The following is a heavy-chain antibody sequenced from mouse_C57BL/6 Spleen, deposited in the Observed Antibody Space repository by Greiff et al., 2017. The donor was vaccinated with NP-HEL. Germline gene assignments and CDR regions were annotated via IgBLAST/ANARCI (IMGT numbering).Heavy chain of an antibody. CDR2: INPYNGGT. D-gene: IGHD1-1*01. J-gene: IGHJ2*01. V-gene: IGHV1-19*01. CDR3: ARGGYGSSQPGYCDY. CDR1: GYTFTDYY. Sequence: VQLQQSGPVLVKPGASVKMSCKASGYTFTDYYMNWVKQSHGKSLEWIGVINPYNGGTSYNQKFKGKATLTVDKSSSTAYMELNSLTSEDSAVYYCARGGYGSSQPGYCDYWGKGTTLTVSS.